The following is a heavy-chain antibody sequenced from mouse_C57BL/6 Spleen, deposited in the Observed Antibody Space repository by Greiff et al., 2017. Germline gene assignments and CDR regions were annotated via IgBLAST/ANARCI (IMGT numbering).Heavy chain of an antibody. CDR2: IYPGDGDT. CDR1: GYAFSSSW. D-gene: IGHD2-2*01. Sequence: QVQLKQSGPELVKPGASVKISCKASGYAFSSSWMNWVKQRPGKGLEWLGRIYPGDGDTNYNGKFKGKATLTADKSSSTAYRQLSSLTSEDSAVYVCARAGYGSYAMDYWGQGTSVTVSS. J-gene: IGHJ4*01. V-gene: IGHV1-82*01. CDR3: ARAGYGSYAMDY.